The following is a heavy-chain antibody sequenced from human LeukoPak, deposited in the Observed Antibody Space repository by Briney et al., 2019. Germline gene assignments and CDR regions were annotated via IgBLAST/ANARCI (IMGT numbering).Heavy chain of an antibody. CDR2: IYYSGST. CDR3: ARGIDYGDYVFGYWFDP. CDR1: GGSISSYY. D-gene: IGHD4-17*01. V-gene: IGHV4-59*01. J-gene: IGHJ5*02. Sequence: SETLSLTCTVSGGSISSYYWSWIRQPPGKGLEWIGCIYYSGSTNYNPSLKSRVTISVDTSKNQFSLKLSSVTAADTAVYYCARGIDYGDYVFGYWFDPWGQGTLVTVSS.